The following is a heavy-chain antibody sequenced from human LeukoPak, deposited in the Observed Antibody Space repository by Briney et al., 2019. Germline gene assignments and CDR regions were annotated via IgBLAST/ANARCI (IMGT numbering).Heavy chain of an antibody. J-gene: IGHJ6*03. Sequence: GGSLRLSCAASEFTFSSYEMNWVRQAPGKGLEWVSYISSSGSTIYYADSVKGRFTISRDNPTNSLYLQMNSLRAEDTAVYYCARVGYSYGPTSYYYYMDVWGKGTTVTVSS. CDR2: ISSSGSTI. CDR3: ARVGYSYGPTSYYYYMDV. CDR1: EFTFSSYE. V-gene: IGHV3-48*03. D-gene: IGHD5-18*01.